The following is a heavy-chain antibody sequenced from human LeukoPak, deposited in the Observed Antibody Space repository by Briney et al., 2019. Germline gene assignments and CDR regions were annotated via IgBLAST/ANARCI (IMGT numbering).Heavy chain of an antibody. Sequence: HPGGCQRLCCSAHGFTLVDDSSGSFRQAPGRGLEWVGFIRNQAYGGTAEYAASVKGRFTISRDDSESIAYLQMDSLKTEDTAVYYCSREVRYFDWFQADYWGQGTLVTVSS. CDR1: GFTLVDDS. CDR2: IRNQAYGGTA. D-gene: IGHD3-9*01. CDR3: SREVRYFDWFQADY. J-gene: IGHJ4*02. V-gene: IGHV3-49*03.